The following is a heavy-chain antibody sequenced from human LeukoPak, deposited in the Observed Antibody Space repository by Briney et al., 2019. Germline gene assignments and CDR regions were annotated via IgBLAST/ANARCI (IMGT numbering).Heavy chain of an antibody. V-gene: IGHV1-69*06. CDR2: IIPIFGTA. CDR1: VGTFSSYA. CDR3: ARLSDYYDSSGYYSQFDY. D-gene: IGHD3-22*01. Sequence: SVKVSCKASVGTFSSYAISWVRQAPGQGLEWMGRIIPIFGTANSAQKFQGRVTITADKSTSTAYMELSSLRSEDTAVYYCARLSDYYDSSGYYSQFDYWGQGTLVTVSS. J-gene: IGHJ4*02.